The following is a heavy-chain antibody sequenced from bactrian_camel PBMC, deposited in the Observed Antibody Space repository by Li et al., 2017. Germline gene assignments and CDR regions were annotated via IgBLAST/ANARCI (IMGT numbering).Heavy chain of an antibody. V-gene: IGHV3S67*01. D-gene: IGHD6*01. J-gene: IGHJ4*01. Sequence: DVQLVESGGGSVQAGESLTLSCVGSGDTYTKYTMGWIRQAPGKEREGVASLDNDGMTSYADSVKGRFTISKENAKNILYLEMSELEPEDTAMYYCAAGDLADRTVVRDVAIFVPVCGVRGPRSPSP. CDR1: GDTYTKYT. CDR2: LDNDGMT. CDR3: AAGDLADRTVVRDVAIFVPV.